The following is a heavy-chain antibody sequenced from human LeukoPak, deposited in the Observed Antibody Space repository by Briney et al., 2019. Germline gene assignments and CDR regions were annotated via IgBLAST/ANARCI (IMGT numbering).Heavy chain of an antibody. CDR1: GFTFSSYG. CDR2: IRYDGSNK. V-gene: IGHV3-30*02. D-gene: IGHD4-17*01. CDR3: AKDRGYGDYGAFDI. Sequence: GGSLRLSCAASGFTFSSYGMHWVRQAPGKGLEWVAFIRYDGSNKYYADSVKGRFTISRDNSKNTLYPQMNSLRAEDTAVYYCAKDRGYGDYGAFDIWGQGTMVTVSS. J-gene: IGHJ3*02.